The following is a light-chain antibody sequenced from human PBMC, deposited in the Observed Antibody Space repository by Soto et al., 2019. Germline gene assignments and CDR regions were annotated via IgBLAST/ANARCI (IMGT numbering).Light chain of an antibody. J-gene: IGKJ1*01. CDR2: GAS. CDR1: QTVSSSS. Sequence: EIVLTQSPGALSLSPGERATLSCRASQTVSSSSLAWYQQKPGQAPRLLIFGASTRAAGFPDRFSGSGSGTDFTLTISSLQPDDFATYYCQQYDTYWTFGQGTKVDIK. V-gene: IGKV3-20*01. CDR3: QQYDTYWT.